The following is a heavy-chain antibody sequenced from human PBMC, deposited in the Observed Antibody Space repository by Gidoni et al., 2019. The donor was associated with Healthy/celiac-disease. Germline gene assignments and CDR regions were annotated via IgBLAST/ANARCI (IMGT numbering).Heavy chain of an antibody. Sequence: EVQLVESGGGLVKPGRSLRLSYASSGSTFRNAWMRWVRQAPGKGLEWVGRIKSKTDGGTTAYAAPVKGRFTISRDASKNTLYLQMTSLKTEDTAVYYCTTDLPRGSDRSFDIWGQGTMVTVSS. CDR3: TTDLPRGSDRSFDI. CDR1: GSTFRNAW. V-gene: IGHV3-15*01. D-gene: IGHD1-26*01. J-gene: IGHJ3*02. CDR2: IKSKTDGGTT.